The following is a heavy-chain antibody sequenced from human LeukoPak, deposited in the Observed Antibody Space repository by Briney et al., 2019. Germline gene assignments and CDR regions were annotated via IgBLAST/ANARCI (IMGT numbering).Heavy chain of an antibody. CDR2: IYPGDSDT. Sequence: GESLKISCKGSGYSFTSYWIGWVRQMPGKGLEWMGIIYPGDSDTRYSPSFQGQVTISADKSISAAYLQWSSLKASDTAMYYCARSAYCGGDCYSDAFDIWGQGTMVTVSS. V-gene: IGHV5-51*01. J-gene: IGHJ3*02. CDR3: ARSAYCGGDCYSDAFDI. CDR1: GYSFTSYW. D-gene: IGHD2-21*02.